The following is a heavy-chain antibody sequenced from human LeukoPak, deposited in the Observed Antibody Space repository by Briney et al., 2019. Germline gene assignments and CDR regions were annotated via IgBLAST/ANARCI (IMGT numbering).Heavy chain of an antibody. CDR1: GGSISSSSYH. D-gene: IGHD4-23*01. J-gene: IGHJ4*02. Sequence: SETLSLTCTVSGGSISSSSYHWGWIRQPPGKGLEWIGSFYYSGSTSHNPSLESRVTISVDTSKNQFSLNLNSVTAADTAVYYCARGSNSVANWGQGTLVTVSS. CDR3: ARGSNSVAN. CDR2: FYYSGST. V-gene: IGHV4-39*07.